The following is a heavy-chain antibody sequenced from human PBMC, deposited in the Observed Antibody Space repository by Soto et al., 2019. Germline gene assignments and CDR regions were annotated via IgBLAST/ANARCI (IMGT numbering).Heavy chain of an antibody. V-gene: IGHV3-7*04. CDR1: GFTFSSDR. CDR2: IKQDGSEK. J-gene: IGHJ4*02. D-gene: IGHD6-13*01. Sequence: EVQLVESGGGLVQPGGSLRLSCAASGFTFSSDRMSWVGQAPGKGLEWVANIKQDGSEKYYVDSVKGRFTISRDNAKNSLYLQMNSLRAEDTAVYFCARGSSAADWGQGTLVTVSS. CDR3: ARGSSAAD.